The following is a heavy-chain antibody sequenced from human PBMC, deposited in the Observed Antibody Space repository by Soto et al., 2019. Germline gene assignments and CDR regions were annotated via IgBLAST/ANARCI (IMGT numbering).Heavy chain of an antibody. V-gene: IGHV3-48*02. CDR1: GFTFSSYS. CDR2: ISSSSSTI. Sequence: EVQLVESGGGLVQPGGSLRLSCAASGFTFSSYSMNWVRQAPGKGLEWVSYISSSSSTIYYADSVKGRFTISRDNAKNSLYLQMNSLRYEDTAVYYCARGGPTVTTENYYYYGMDVWGQGTTVTVSS. D-gene: IGHD4-4*01. CDR3: ARGGPTVTTENYYYYGMDV. J-gene: IGHJ6*02.